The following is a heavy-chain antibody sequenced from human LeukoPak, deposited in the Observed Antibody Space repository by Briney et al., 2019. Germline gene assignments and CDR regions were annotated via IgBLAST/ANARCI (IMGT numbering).Heavy chain of an antibody. D-gene: IGHD3-22*01. J-gene: IGHJ4*02. CDR3: AKATVAKVVVITTSFDY. V-gene: IGHV3-23*01. CDR2: ISGSGDTT. Sequence: PGGSLRLSCAAPGFTFSSYALSWVRQAPGKGLEWVSAISGSGDTTYYADSAKGRFTISRDNSKNTLYLQINSLRAEDTAIFYCAKATVAKVVVITTSFDYWGQGTLVTVSS. CDR1: GFTFSSYA.